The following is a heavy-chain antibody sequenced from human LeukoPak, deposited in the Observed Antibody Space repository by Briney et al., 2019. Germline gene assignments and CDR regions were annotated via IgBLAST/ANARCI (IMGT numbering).Heavy chain of an antibody. CDR1: GFDFESYT. CDR2: IKQDGSEK. Sequence: GVSLRLSCAASGFDFESYTMTWVRQAPGKGLEWVANIKQDGSEKYYVDSVKGRFTISRDNAKNSLYLQMNSLRAEDTAVYYCARVQWELRGVGSYFDYWGQGTLVTVSS. CDR3: ARVQWELRGVGSYFDY. V-gene: IGHV3-7*01. D-gene: IGHD1-26*01. J-gene: IGHJ4*02.